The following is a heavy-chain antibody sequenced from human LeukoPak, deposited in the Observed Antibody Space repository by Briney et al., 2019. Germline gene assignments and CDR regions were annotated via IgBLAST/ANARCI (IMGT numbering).Heavy chain of an antibody. J-gene: IGHJ6*03. CDR2: ISSSSSTI. V-gene: IGHV3-48*04. CDR3: ARAVATSYYYYMDV. CDR1: GFTFSSYI. Sequence: QSGGSLRLSCAASGFTFSSYIMNWVRQAPGKGLEWVSYISSSSSTIYYADSVKGRFTISRDNAKNSLYLQMNSLRAEDTAVYYCARAVATSYYYYMDVWGKGTTVTVSS. D-gene: IGHD6-19*01.